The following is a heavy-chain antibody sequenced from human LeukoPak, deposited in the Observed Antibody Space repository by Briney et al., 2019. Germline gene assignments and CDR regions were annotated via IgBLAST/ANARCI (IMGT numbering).Heavy chain of an antibody. CDR1: GFPFRSYD. D-gene: IGHD1-26*01. CDR3: PKDYSGSYTNLDY. J-gene: IGHJ4*02. CDR2: ISGSA. Sequence: PGGSLRLSXAASGFPFRSYDMTWVRQAPGKGLDWVSTISGSAYHADSVKGRFTISRDNAKNTLYLQMNSLRVEDSAVYYCPKDYSGSYTNLDYWGQGTLVTVST. V-gene: IGHV3-23*01.